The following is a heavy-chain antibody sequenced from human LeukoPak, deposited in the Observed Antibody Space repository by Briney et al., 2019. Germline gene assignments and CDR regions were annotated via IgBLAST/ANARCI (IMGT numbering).Heavy chain of an antibody. CDR2: ITGSGASK. D-gene: IGHD3-10*01. CDR1: GFTFSNYA. V-gene: IGHV3-23*01. CDR3: ARRSGIDKGNFDY. Sequence: GGSLRLSCAASGFTFSNYAMSWVRQAPGKGLEWVSAITGSGASKEYADSVKGRFTTSRDTSKNTVYLQMNSLRDEDTAIYYCARRSGIDKGNFDYWGQGTLVTVSS. J-gene: IGHJ4*02.